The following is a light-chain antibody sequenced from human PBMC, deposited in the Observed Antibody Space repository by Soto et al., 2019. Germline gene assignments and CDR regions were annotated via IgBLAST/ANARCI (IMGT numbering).Light chain of an antibody. CDR3: QSYDSSLSAHYV. J-gene: IGLJ1*01. CDR2: GNS. V-gene: IGLV1-40*01. CDR1: SSNIGATYD. Sequence: QSALTQPPSGSGAPGQRVTISCTGSSSNIGATYDVQWYQQLPGTAPKLLIYGNSNRPSGVPDRFSGSKSGTSASLAITGLQADDEADYYCQSYDSSLSAHYVFGTGTKVTVL.